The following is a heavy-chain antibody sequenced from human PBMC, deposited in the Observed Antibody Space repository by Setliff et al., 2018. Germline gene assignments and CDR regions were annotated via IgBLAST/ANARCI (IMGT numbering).Heavy chain of an antibody. V-gene: IGHV1-69*05. CDR2: LIPMFGTP. J-gene: IGHJ5*02. CDR1: GYTFRSYA. Sequence: SVKVSCKASGYTFRSYAMNWVRQAPGQGLEWMGGLIPMFGTPGYAQKFQDRVTITTDESTSTAYMELNSLTSEDTAVYYCARSPALLGIVYLDPWGQGTRVTVSS. CDR3: ARSPALLGIVYLDP. D-gene: IGHD2-15*01.